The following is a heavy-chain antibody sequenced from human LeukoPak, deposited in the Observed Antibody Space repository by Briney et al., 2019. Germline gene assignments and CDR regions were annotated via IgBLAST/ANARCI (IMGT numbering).Heavy chain of an antibody. J-gene: IGHJ4*02. CDR2: VRLSGAS. CDR3: TRESGAFSPFGF. V-gene: IGHV4-4*02. D-gene: IGHD1-26*01. CDR1: GGSILTTNW. Sequence: PSETLSLTCAVSGGSILTTNWWSWVRQPPGKGLEWIGEVRLSGASNYNPSLKSRVNMSIDKSKNQLSLELTSVTAADTAIYYCTRESGAFSPFGFWGQGTLVTVSS.